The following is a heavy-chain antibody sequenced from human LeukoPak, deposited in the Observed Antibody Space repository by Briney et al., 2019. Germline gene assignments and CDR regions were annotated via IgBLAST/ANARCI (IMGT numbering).Heavy chain of an antibody. CDR1: GGSISSGSYY. CDR2: IYYSGST. V-gene: IGHV4-61*01. J-gene: IGHJ5*02. D-gene: IGHD1-26*01. CDR3: ARTGGSYPLAFDP. Sequence: SETLSLTCTVSGGSISSGSYYWSWIRQPPGKGLEWIGYIYYSGSTNYNPSLKSRVTISVDTSKNQFSLKLSSVTAADTAVYYCARTGGSYPLAFDPWGQGTLVTVSS.